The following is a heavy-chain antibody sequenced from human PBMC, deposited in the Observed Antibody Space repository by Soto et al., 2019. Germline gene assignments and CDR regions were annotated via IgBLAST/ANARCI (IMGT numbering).Heavy chain of an antibody. CDR3: ALDYYFDY. Sequence: EVQLLESGGGSLQPGGSLRLSCAASGFTFSSYAMTWVRQAPGKGLEWVSAISGSGGSTYYADSVKGRFTISRDNSKNTLYLQINSLRAEERAVDYCALDYYFDYWGQGTLVTVSS. CDR1: GFTFSSYA. V-gene: IGHV3-23*01. CDR2: ISGSGGST. J-gene: IGHJ4*02.